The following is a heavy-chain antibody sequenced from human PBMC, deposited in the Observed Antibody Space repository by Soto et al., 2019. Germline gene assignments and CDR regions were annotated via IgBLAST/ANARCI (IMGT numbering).Heavy chain of an antibody. CDR2: IYWNDDK. CDR3: AHSFSGWHPWWFDP. CDR1: GFSLSTSGVG. V-gene: IGHV2-5*01. J-gene: IGHJ5*02. Sequence: ESGPRLVNPTQTLTLTCTFSGFSLSTSGVGVGWIRQPPGKALEWLALIYWNDDKRYSPSLKSRLTITKDTSKNQVVLTMTNMDPVDTATYYCAHSFSGWHPWWFDPWGQGTLVTVSS. D-gene: IGHD6-19*01.